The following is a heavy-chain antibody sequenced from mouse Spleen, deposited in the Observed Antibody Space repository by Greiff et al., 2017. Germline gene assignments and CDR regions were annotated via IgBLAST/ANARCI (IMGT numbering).Heavy chain of an antibody. CDR2: ISSGGSYT. V-gene: IGHV5-9-1*01. CDR3: ARQGGPCYFDY. CDR1: GFTFSSYA. Sequence: DVMLVESGGGLVKPGGSLKLSCAASGFTFSSYAMSWVRQTPEKRLEWVAIISSGGSYTYYPDSVKGRFTISRDNAKNTLYLQMSSLRSEDTAMYYCARQGGPCYFDYWGQGTTLTVSS. J-gene: IGHJ2*01.